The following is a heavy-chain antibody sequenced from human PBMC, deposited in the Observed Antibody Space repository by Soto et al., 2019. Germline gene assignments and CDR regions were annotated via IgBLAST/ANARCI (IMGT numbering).Heavy chain of an antibody. J-gene: IGHJ4*02. CDR1: GFTFSSYG. V-gene: IGHV3-33*01. CDR3: ARDSHVGSGWQLTADY. CDR2: IWYDGSNK. Sequence: QVQLVESGGGVVQPGRSLRLSCAAYGFTFSSYGMHWVRQAPGKGLEWVAVIWYDGSNKYYAESVKGRFTISRDNSKNTLYLQMNSLRAEDTAVYYCARDSHVGSGWQLTADYWGQGTLVTVSS. D-gene: IGHD6-19*01.